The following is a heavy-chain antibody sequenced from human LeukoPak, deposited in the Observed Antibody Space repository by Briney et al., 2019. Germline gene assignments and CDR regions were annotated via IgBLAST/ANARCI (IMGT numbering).Heavy chain of an antibody. D-gene: IGHD3-10*01. J-gene: IGHJ4*02. CDR1: GVSITTYY. CDR2: IYYTGST. CDR3: AREANYYGSGSYFEGTFDY. V-gene: IGHV4-59*01. Sequence: SETLSLTCTVSGVSITTYYWSWIRQPPGKGLEWIGYIYYTGSTNYNPSLKSRVTISVDTSKNEFSLRLTSVTAADTAVYYCAREANYYGSGSYFEGTFDYWGQGTLVTVSS.